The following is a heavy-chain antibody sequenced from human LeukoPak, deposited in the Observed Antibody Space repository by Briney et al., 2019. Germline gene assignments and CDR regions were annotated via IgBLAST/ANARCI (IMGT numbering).Heavy chain of an antibody. CDR2: INSNSKTI. V-gene: IGHV3-48*04. CDR3: AGGSGWLIGY. D-gene: IGHD6-19*01. Sequence: GGSLRLSCAASGFTFSDYSMNWVRQAPGRGLECLSYINSNSKTIWYADSVKGRFTVSRDNAKNSLFLQMNSLRTEDTAVYFCAGGSGWLIGYWGQGTLVTVSS. J-gene: IGHJ4*02. CDR1: GFTFSDYS.